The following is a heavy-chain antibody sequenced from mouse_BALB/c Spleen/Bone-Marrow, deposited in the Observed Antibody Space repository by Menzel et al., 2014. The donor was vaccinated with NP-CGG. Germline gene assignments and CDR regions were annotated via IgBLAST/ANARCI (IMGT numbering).Heavy chain of an antibody. V-gene: IGHV1-20*02. J-gene: IGHJ3*01. Sequence: DVKLQESGPELVKPGASVKISCKASGYSFTGFFLNWVMQSRGKSLEWIGRINLYNGDTFYNPKFEGKATLTVDKSSSTAHMELRSLASEDSAVYYCARVYDYDAWFAYWGQGTLVTVSA. CDR1: GYSFTGFF. CDR3: ARVYDYDAWFAY. D-gene: IGHD2-4*01. CDR2: INLYNGDT.